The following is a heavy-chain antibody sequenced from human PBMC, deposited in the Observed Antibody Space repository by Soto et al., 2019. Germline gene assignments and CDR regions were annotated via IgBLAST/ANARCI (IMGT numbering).Heavy chain of an antibody. CDR3: ARSRHCSGGSCYRDAFDI. CDR1: GGTFSSYA. J-gene: IGHJ3*02. D-gene: IGHD2-15*01. Sequence: QVQLVQSGAEVKKPGSSVKVSCKASGGTFSSYAISWVRQAPGQGIEWMGGIIPIFGTANYAQKFQGRVTITADESTSTAYMELSSLRSEDTAVYYCARSRHCSGGSCYRDAFDIWGQGTMVTVSS. V-gene: IGHV1-69*12. CDR2: IIPIFGTA.